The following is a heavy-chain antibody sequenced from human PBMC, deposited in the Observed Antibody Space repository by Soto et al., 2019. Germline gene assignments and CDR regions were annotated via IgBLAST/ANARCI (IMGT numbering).Heavy chain of an antibody. V-gene: IGHV4-34*01. J-gene: IGHJ6*02. CDR3: ARVSGIYYYGMDV. D-gene: IGHD3-10*01. Sequence: VTLSLTCAVYDASFSGYYWSWIRQPPGKRLEWIGEINHSGSTTYNPSLKSRVTISVDTSKNQFSLKLSSVTAADTAVYYCARVSGIYYYGMDVWGQGITVTVSS. CDR1: DASFSGYY. CDR2: INHSGST.